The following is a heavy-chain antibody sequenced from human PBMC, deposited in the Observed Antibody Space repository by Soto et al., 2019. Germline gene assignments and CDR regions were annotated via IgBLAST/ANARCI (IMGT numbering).Heavy chain of an antibody. J-gene: IGHJ5*02. V-gene: IGHV4-30-2*01. CDR2: IYHSGST. CDR1: GGSISSGGYS. CDR3: ARDQLEGNWFDP. Sequence: QLQLQESGSGLVRPSQTLSLTCAVSGGSISSGGYSWNWIRQPPGKGLEWIGYIYHSGSTLYNPSLESRVTISVDKSKIQFSLKLSSVTAADMAVYYCARDQLEGNWFDPWGQGTLVTVSS. D-gene: IGHD1-1*01.